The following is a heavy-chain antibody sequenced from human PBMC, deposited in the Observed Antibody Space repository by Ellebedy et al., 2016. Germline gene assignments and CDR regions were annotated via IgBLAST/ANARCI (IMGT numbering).Heavy chain of an antibody. V-gene: IGHV3-23*01. J-gene: IGHJ4*02. Sequence: GGSLRLXXAVSGLTFSNFFMSWVRQAPGRGLEWVATISAKGDKRDLADSVQGQFTISRDNFRNTLHLQMSNLRGEDTAVYYCRQGHYADYWGQGTLVTVSS. CDR2: ISAKGDKR. CDR3: RQGHYADY. CDR1: GLTFSNFF. D-gene: IGHD2-2*01.